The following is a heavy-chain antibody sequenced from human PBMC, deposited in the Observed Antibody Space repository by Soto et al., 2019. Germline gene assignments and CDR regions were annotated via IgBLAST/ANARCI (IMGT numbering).Heavy chain of an antibody. CDR3: ARGATYRLRGVDAFDI. CDR2: ISYAGSNK. D-gene: IGHD3-10*01. J-gene: IGHJ3*02. Sequence: GGSLRLSCAASGFTFSSYAMHWVRQAPGKGLEWVAVISYAGSNKYYADSVKDRFTISRDNSKNTLYMQMNSLRAEDTAVDYCARGATYRLRGVDAFDIWGQGTMVTVSS. CDR1: GFTFSSYA. V-gene: IGHV3-30*04.